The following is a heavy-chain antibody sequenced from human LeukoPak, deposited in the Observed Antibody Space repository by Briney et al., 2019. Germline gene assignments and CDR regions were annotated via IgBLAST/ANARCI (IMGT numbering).Heavy chain of an antibody. CDR3: AREYSASEH. J-gene: IGHJ1*01. CDR1: GYSFVGYY. Sequence: ASVKASCKASGYSFVGYYLHWVRQAPGQGLEWMSWIDPYTGNTHYAQKFQGRLTVTRDTSISTTYMELSWLTSDDTAMYYCAREYSASEHWGQGTLVTVSS. V-gene: IGHV1-2*02. CDR2: IDPYTGNT. D-gene: IGHD5-12*01.